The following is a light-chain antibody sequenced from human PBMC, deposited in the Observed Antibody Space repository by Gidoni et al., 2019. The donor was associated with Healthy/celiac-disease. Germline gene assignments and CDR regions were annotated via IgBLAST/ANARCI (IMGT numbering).Light chain of an antibody. CDR1: QSISSY. V-gene: IGKV1-39*01. J-gene: IGKJ1*01. CDR2: TAS. Sequence: DIQMTQSPSSLSASVGDRVTITCRASQSISSYLNWYPQKPGKAPKLLIYTASSLQSGVPTRFSGSGSGTDLTLTISSLQPEDFATYYCQQSYSTLWTFXQXTKVEIK. CDR3: QQSYSTLWT.